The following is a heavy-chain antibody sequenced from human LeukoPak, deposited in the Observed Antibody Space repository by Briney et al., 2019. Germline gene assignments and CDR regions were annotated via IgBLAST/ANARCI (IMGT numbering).Heavy chain of an antibody. V-gene: IGHV3-49*04. Sequence: GGSLRLSCTSSGFTFGDYAMTWVRQAPGKGLEWVGFIRSKAYGGTTEYAASVKGRFTISRDDSKSIAYLQMNSLKTEDTAVYYCTTGTVAAEDYWGQGTLVTVSS. D-gene: IGHD4-23*01. CDR1: GFTFGDYA. J-gene: IGHJ4*02. CDR3: TTGTVAAEDY. CDR2: IRSKAYGGTT.